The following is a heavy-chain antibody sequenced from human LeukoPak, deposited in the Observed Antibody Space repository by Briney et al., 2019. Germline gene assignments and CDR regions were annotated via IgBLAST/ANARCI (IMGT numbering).Heavy chain of an antibody. Sequence: GGSLRLSCAASGFTFSSYGMHWVRQAPGKGLEWVAVISYDGSNKYYADSVKGRFTITRDTSRNTLNLQMNNLTPEDTAVYYCAAFITTKLDNWGQGILVSVSS. V-gene: IGHV3-30*03. CDR3: AAFITTKLDN. CDR1: GFTFSSYG. CDR2: ISYDGSNK. D-gene: IGHD3-22*01. J-gene: IGHJ4*02.